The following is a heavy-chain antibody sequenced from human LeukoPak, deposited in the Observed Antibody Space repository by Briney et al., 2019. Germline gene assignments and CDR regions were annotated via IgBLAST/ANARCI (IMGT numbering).Heavy chain of an antibody. J-gene: IGHJ4*02. Sequence: SETLSLTCAVSGGSFSGYYWSWIRQPPGKGLERIGEINHSGSTHYNPSLKSRVTISVDTSKNQFSLKLSSVTAADTAVYYCARGPYCSGGSCYLIYYFDYWGQGTLVTVSS. CDR3: ARGPYCSGGSCYLIYYFDY. CDR2: INHSGST. V-gene: IGHV4-34*01. D-gene: IGHD2-15*01. CDR1: GGSFSGYY.